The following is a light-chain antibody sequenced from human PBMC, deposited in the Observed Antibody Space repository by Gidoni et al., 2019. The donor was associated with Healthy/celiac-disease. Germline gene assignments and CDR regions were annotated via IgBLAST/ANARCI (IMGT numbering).Light chain of an antibody. J-gene: IGKJ4*01. CDR2: AAS. CDR1: QGISSN. CDR3: QQLNSYPAT. Sequence: DIQLTQSPSFLSASVGDRVTITCRASQGISSNLAWYQQKPGKAPKLLIYAASTLQSGVPSSFLGSGSGTEFPLTISSLHPEDFATDYCQQLNSYPATFXGXTKVXIK. V-gene: IGKV1-9*01.